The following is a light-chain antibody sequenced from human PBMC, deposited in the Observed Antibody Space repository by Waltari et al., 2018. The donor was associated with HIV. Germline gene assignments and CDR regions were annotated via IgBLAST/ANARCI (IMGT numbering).Light chain of an antibody. Sequence: QSALTQPRSVSGSPGQSVTISCTGTSDAIGAYNYVSWYQQQPGKAPKIMIFDVTKRPSGVPDRFSGSKSDNTASLTISGLQGEDEADYYCCSYVGNSIWVFGGGTKLTVL. CDR3: CSYVGNSIWV. CDR1: SDAIGAYNY. V-gene: IGLV2-11*01. J-gene: IGLJ3*02. CDR2: DVT.